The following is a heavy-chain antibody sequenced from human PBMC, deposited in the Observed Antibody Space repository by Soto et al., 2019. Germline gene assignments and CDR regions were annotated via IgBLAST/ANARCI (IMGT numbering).Heavy chain of an antibody. CDR2: IIPIFGTA. Sequence: QVQLVQSGAEVKKPGSSVKVSCKASGGTFSSYAISWVRQAPGQGLEWMGGIIPIFGTANYAQKFQGRVTITADESTSKAYTKLSSLRSEDTAVYYCSGVRVRCLEWLGSEGWGRGTLVTVSS. J-gene: IGHJ4*02. D-gene: IGHD3-3*01. V-gene: IGHV1-69*12. CDR1: GGTFSSYA. CDR3: SGVRVRCLEWLGSEG.